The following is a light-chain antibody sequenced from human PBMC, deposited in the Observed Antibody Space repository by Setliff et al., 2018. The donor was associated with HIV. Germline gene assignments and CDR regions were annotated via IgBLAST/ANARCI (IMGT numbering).Light chain of an antibody. CDR1: SSDVGGYNY. J-gene: IGLJ1*01. CDR2: DVS. CDR3: SSYTSRNTYV. Sequence: QSALAQPASVSGSPGQSITISCTGTSSDVGGYNYVSWYQQHPGKAPKLMIYDVSKWPSGVSNRFSGSKSGNTASLTISGLQAEDEADYYCSSYTSRNTYVFGTGTKVTVL. V-gene: IGLV2-14*01.